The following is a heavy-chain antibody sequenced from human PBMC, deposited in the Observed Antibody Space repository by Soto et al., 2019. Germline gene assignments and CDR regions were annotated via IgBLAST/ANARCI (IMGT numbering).Heavy chain of an antibody. CDR3: VRGILS. V-gene: IGHV4-30-2*05. CDR2: IYHSGST. J-gene: IGHJ1*01. CDR1: GGSISSGGYS. Sequence: TLSLTCAVSGGSISSGGYSWSWIRQPPGKGLEWIGYIYHSGSTYYNPSLKSRVSISVDTSKNQFSLKLSSVTAADTAVYFCVRGILSWGQGTLVTVSS.